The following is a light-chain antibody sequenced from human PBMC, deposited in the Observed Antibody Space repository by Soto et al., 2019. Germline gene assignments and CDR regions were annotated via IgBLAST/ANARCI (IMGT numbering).Light chain of an antibody. CDR3: HQYSSSPYT. J-gene: IGKJ2*01. V-gene: IGKV3-20*01. Sequence: EIVLTQSPGTLSLSPGERATLSCRASPGVASTYLAWYQQRPGQAPRLLLYGASSRATGIPDRFSGSGSGTDFTLTISRLVPEDFAVYYCHQYSSSPYTFGQGTKLEI. CDR1: PGVASTY. CDR2: GAS.